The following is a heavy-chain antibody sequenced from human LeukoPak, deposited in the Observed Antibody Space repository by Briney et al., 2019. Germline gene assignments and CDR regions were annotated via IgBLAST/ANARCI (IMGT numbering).Heavy chain of an antibody. D-gene: IGHD3-22*01. CDR1: GFTFSTYA. Sequence: PGGSLRLSCAASGFTFSTYAMTWVRQAPGKGLEWVSAISATGSSTYYADSVKGRFTISRDNSKNTLYLQMNSLRAEDTAVYYCAKDRRPTYYSDTSGYFRDAFAFWGQGTMVTVSS. V-gene: IGHV3-23*01. J-gene: IGHJ3*01. CDR3: AKDRRPTYYSDTSGYFRDAFAF. CDR2: ISATGSST.